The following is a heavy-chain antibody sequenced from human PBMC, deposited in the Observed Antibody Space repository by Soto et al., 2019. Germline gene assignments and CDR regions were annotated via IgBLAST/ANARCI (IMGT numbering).Heavy chain of an antibody. Sequence: EVQVVESGGGLVQPGGSLRLSCAASGFPFSNFEMNWVRQAPGKGLEWLSYINGGGAVYYADSVKGRFTISRDNAKNSIYLQMSSLRAEDTAVYFWGRGGLSYFDYWGQGVLVTVSS. CDR1: GFPFSNFE. CDR2: INGGGAV. D-gene: IGHD3-10*01. V-gene: IGHV3-48*03. CDR3: GRGGLSYFDY. J-gene: IGHJ4*02.